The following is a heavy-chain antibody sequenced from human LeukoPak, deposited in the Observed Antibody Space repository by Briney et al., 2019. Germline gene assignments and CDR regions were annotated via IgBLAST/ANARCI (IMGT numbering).Heavy chain of an antibody. D-gene: IGHD3-22*01. V-gene: IGHV3-74*01. CDR1: GFTFSNYW. J-gene: IGHJ5*02. Sequence: GGSLRLSCAASGFTFSNYWMHWVRQAPGKGLVCVSRINSDGINTSYADSVKGRFTISRDNAKNTLNLQMNSLRAEDTAVYYCARDLGQYYDTSDNWFDPWGQGTLVTVSS. CDR2: INSDGINT. CDR3: ARDLGQYYDTSDNWFDP.